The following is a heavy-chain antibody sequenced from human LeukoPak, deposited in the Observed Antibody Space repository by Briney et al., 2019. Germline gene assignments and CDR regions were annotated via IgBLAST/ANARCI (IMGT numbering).Heavy chain of an antibody. Sequence: GGSLRLSCAASGFTYSSYWMSWVRQAPGKGLEWVANIKQDGSEKYYVDSVKGRFTISRDNAKDSLFLQMNSLRVEDTAVYYCARDKVVGATYFDYWGQGILVTVSS. CDR2: IKQDGSEK. CDR3: ARDKVVGATYFDY. V-gene: IGHV3-7*04. D-gene: IGHD1-26*01. J-gene: IGHJ4*02. CDR1: GFTYSSYW.